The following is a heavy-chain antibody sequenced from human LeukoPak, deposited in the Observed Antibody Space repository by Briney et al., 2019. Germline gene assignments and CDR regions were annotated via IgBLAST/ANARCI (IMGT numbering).Heavy chain of an antibody. CDR3: ARDDYDYVWGSYSFDY. J-gene: IGHJ4*02. CDR2: IYYSGTT. D-gene: IGHD3-16*01. Sequence: SETLSLTCTVSGGSISNYYWNWIRQPPGKGLEWIGYIYYSGTTNYNPSLKSRVTISVDTSKNQFSLKLSSVTAADTAVYYCARDDYDYVWGSYSFDYWGQGTLVTVSS. V-gene: IGHV4-59*01. CDR1: GGSISNYY.